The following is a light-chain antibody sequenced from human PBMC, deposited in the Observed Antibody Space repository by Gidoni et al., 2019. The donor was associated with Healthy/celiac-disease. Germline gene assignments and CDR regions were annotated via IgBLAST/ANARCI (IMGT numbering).Light chain of an antibody. CDR3: QQYDNLYT. J-gene: IGKJ2*01. V-gene: IGKV1-33*01. CDR1: QDISNY. Sequence: DIQMTQSPSSLSASVGDRVTITCQASQDISNYLNWYQQKPGQVPKVLIYDASKLETGDPARFSGSGSGTDFTFNNRSLQAEDIATYYCQQYDNLYTFGQGTKLEIK. CDR2: DAS.